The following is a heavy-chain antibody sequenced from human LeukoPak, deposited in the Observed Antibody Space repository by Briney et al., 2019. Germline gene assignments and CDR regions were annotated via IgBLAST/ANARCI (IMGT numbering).Heavy chain of an antibody. CDR1: GGSFSGYY. J-gene: IGHJ4*02. Sequence: SETLSLTCAVYGGSFSGYYWSWIRQPPGKGLEWIGEINHSGSTNYNPSLKSRVTISVDTSKNQFSLKLSSVTAADTAVYYCAKPRIVVVVAATAFDYWGQGTLVTVSS. CDR2: INHSGST. CDR3: AKPRIVVVVAATAFDY. D-gene: IGHD2-15*01. V-gene: IGHV4-34*01.